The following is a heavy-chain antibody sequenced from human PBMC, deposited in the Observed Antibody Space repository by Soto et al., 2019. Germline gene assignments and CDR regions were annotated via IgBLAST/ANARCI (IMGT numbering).Heavy chain of an antibody. CDR1: GGTFSSYT. V-gene: IGHV1-69*02. CDR2: IIPILGIA. D-gene: IGHD1-1*01. Sequence: QVQLVQSGAEVKKPGSSVKVSCKASGGTFSSYTISWVRQAPGQGLEWMGRIIPILGIANYAQKFQGRVTITADKSTSTAYMELSSLRSEDTAVYYCARGFQSNYLLERPILEPYNWFDPWGQGTLVTVSS. CDR3: ARGFQSNYLLERPILEPYNWFDP. J-gene: IGHJ5*02.